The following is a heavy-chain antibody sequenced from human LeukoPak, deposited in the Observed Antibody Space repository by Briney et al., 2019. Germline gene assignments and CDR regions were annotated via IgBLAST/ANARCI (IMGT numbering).Heavy chain of an antibody. J-gene: IGHJ4*02. D-gene: IGHD5-18*01. CDR2: ISTSGSAK. Sequence: GSLRLSCTDSRFTFSDFYMSWIRQAPGKGLEWVSYISTSGSAKFYADSVKGRFTISRDNAKNSLYLYMNSLRVGDTAVYYCARGYSFNDYWGQGTLVTVSS. CDR3: ARGYSFNDY. V-gene: IGHV3-11*01. CDR1: RFTFSDFY.